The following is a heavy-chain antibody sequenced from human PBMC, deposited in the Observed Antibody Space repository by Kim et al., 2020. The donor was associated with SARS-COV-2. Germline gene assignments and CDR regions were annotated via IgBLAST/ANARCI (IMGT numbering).Heavy chain of an antibody. Sequence: SETLSLTCTVSGGSISSYYWSWIRQPAGKGLEWIGRIYTSGSTNYNPSLKSRVTMSVDTSKNQFSLKLSSVTAADTAVYYCARDHPFSYQLLLLADYWGQGTLVTVSS. CDR2: IYTSGST. CDR1: GGSISSYY. CDR3: ARDHPFSYQLLLLADY. V-gene: IGHV4-4*07. D-gene: IGHD2-2*01. J-gene: IGHJ4*02.